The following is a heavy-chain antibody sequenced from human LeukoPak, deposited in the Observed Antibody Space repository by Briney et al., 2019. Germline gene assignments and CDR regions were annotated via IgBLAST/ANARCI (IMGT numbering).Heavy chain of an antibody. J-gene: IGHJ4*02. Sequence: GGSLRLSCAASGFTFSRCAMHWVREAPGKGLEWVAVISYDGSNKYYADSVKGRFTISRDNSKNTLYLQMNSLRVEDTALYYCARGGPAPFDYWGQGTLVTVSS. CDR3: ARGGPAPFDY. CDR2: ISYDGSNK. CDR1: GFTFSRCA. V-gene: IGHV3-30*04. D-gene: IGHD6-25*01.